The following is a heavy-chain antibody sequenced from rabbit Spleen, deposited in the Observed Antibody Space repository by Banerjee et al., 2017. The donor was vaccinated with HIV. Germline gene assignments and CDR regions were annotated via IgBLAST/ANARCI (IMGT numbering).Heavy chain of an antibody. CDR3: ARNYVNAFDP. J-gene: IGHJ2*01. CDR1: GFSFSSNYY. CDR2: IDTNDEDT. D-gene: IGHD1-1*01. V-gene: IGHV1S40*01. Sequence: QSLEESGGDLVKPGASLPLTCTASGFSFSSNYYMCWVRQTPAKGLEWIACIDTNDEDTDYANWPKGRFTISKTSSTTVTLQMTSLTAADTATYFCARNYVNAFDPWGPGTLVTV.